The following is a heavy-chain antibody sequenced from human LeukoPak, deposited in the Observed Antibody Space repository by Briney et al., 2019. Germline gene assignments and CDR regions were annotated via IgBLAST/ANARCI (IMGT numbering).Heavy chain of an antibody. J-gene: IGHJ5*02. D-gene: IGHD3-9*01. CDR2: ISSSSSYI. CDR1: GFTFSSYS. Sequence: GGSLRLSCAASGFTFSSYSMNWVRQAPGKGLEWVSSISSSSSYIYYADSVKGRFTISRDNAKNSLYLQTNSLRAEDTAVYYCAREEERYFDWKQSNWFDPWGQGTLVTVSS. V-gene: IGHV3-21*01. CDR3: AREEERYFDWKQSNWFDP.